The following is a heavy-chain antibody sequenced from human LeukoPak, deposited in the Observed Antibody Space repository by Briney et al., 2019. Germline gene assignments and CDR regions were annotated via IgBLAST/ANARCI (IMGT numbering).Heavy chain of an antibody. J-gene: IGHJ4*02. CDR2: IKPSGGAT. CDR3: ARARDYRSSAYPPDY. D-gene: IGHD3-22*01. Sequence: ASVNLSCNSAGYTFTIYYVHWVRHAPGQGLGLEGLIKPSGGATDYAQRFRGRVTMTRDTSPTTVYVELSSLRSEDTAVYYCARARDYRSSAYPPDYWGQGTLVTVSS. V-gene: IGHV1-46*01. CDR1: GYTFTIYY.